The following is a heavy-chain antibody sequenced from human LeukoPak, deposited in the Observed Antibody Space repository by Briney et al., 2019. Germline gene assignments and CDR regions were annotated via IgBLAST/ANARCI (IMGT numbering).Heavy chain of an antibody. Sequence: SETLSLXCTVSGGSISSSSYYWGWIRQPPEKGLEWIGSIYYSGSTYYNPSLKSRVTISVDTSKNQFSLKLSSVTAADTAVYYCARRVEMATSYQLIDYWGQGTLVTVSS. CDR3: ARRVEMATSYQLIDY. CDR2: IYYSGST. D-gene: IGHD5-24*01. J-gene: IGHJ4*02. CDR1: GGSISSSSYY. V-gene: IGHV4-39*01.